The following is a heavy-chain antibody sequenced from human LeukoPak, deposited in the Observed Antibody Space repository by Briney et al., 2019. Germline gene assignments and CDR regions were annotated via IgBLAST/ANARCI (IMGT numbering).Heavy chain of an antibody. CDR1: GFTFSSYG. J-gene: IGHJ4*02. Sequence: PGGSLRLSCAASGFTFSSYGMTWVRQAPGKGLERVSGITDSGGGTYYADSVKGRFTISRDNSKNTLYLQMNSLRAEDTAVYYCAKVGYSYGPLDYWGREPWSPSPQ. D-gene: IGHD5-18*01. V-gene: IGHV3-23*01. CDR2: ITDSGGGT. CDR3: AKVGYSYGPLDY.